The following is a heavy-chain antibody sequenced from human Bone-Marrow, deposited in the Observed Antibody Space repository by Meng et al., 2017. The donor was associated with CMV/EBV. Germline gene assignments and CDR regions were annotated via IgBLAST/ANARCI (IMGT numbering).Heavy chain of an antibody. D-gene: IGHD2-2*02. CDR3: AREGYCSSTSCYKEYYYGMDV. CDR2: ISGSGGST. Sequence: GGSLRFSCAAFGFTFSSYAMSWVRQAPGKGLEWVSAISGSGGSTYYADSVKGRFTISRDNSKNTLYLQMNSLRAEDTAVYYCAREGYCSSTSCYKEYYYGMDVWGQGTTVTVSS. V-gene: IGHV3-23*01. J-gene: IGHJ6*02. CDR1: GFTFSSYA.